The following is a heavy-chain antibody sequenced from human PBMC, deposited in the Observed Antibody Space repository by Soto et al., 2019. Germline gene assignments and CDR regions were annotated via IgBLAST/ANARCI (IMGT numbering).Heavy chain of an antibody. Sequence: QVQLVQSGAELQKPGASVRISCKASGYSFNRYYMHWMRQAPGQGLEWMGIINPTGGATTYAQKFKGRFTMTGDPSTTTVYMELRSLRPEDTAVYFCAREGVDYVLRHGMDVWGQGTPVTVSS. CDR1: GYSFNRYY. J-gene: IGHJ6*02. CDR2: INPTGGAT. V-gene: IGHV1-46*02. CDR3: AREGVDYVLRHGMDV. D-gene: IGHD3-16*01.